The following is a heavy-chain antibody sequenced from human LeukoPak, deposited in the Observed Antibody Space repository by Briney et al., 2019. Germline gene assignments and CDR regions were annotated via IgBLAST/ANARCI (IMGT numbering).Heavy chain of an antibody. CDR3: ARETYSYDSSGYYYPSGFDY. J-gene: IGHJ4*02. V-gene: IGHV3-74*01. Sequence: GGSLRLSCAASGFTFSTYWMHWVRQAPGKGLVWVSRINRDASSIAYADSVQGRFTISRDNAKNSLYLQMNSLRAEDTAVYYCARETYSYDSSGYYYPSGFDYWGQGTLVTVSS. CDR2: INRDASSI. CDR1: GFTFSTYW. D-gene: IGHD3-22*01.